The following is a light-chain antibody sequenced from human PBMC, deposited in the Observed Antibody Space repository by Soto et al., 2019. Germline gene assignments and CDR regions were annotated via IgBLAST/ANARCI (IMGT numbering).Light chain of an antibody. V-gene: IGKV3D-11*03. J-gene: IGKJ5*01. CDR1: QYINTR. CDR3: QQFDDSVT. Sequence: EIVLTQSPATLSSFPGDRVTLSCRASQYINTRLAWYQHRPGQAPRLLIYQTSIRAAGIPARFSDSGSGTDFTLTINRLEPEDSAVYYCQQFDDSVTFGQGTRLEIK. CDR2: QTS.